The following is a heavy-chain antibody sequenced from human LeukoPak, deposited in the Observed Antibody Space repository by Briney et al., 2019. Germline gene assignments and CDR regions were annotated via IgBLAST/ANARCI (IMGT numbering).Heavy chain of an antibody. V-gene: IGHV4-34*01. Sequence: SETLSLTCAVCGGSFSGYYWSWIRQPPGKGLEWIGEINHSGSTNYNPSLKSRVTISVDTSKNQFSLKLSSVTAADTAVYYCARGIGYCSGGSCYSSYYYGMDVWGQGTTVTVSS. CDR3: ARGIGYCSGGSCYSSYYYGMDV. J-gene: IGHJ6*02. D-gene: IGHD2-15*01. CDR2: INHSGST. CDR1: GGSFSGYY.